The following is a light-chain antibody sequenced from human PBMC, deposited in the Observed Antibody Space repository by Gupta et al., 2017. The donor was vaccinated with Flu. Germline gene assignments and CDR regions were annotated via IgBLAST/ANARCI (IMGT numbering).Light chain of an antibody. CDR2: DAS. CDR3: QQYGSSPFT. CDR1: RTDRSSY. J-gene: IGKJ3*01. V-gene: IGKV3-20*01. Sequence: STTSSCGSNRTDRSSYLAWYQQKPGQAPRLLIYDASSRATGIPDRFSGSGSGTGFTLTISRLEPEDFAVYYCQQYGSSPFTFGHGTKVEIK.